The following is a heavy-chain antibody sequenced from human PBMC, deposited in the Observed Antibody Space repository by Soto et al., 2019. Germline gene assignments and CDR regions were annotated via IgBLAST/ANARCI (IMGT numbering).Heavy chain of an antibody. CDR1: ASIFKGHG. Sequence: GGSLRLSCAASASIFKGHGMHWVRQAPGKGLEWVAIIRYDGSDEHYGDSVKGRFTISRDNSKNMLYLQMNSLRAEDTAVYYCARDGVGDTTSFGFLGYWGQGTLVTVSS. CDR2: IRYDGSDE. D-gene: IGHD1-26*01. V-gene: IGHV3-33*08. J-gene: IGHJ4*02. CDR3: ARDGVGDTTSFGFLGY.